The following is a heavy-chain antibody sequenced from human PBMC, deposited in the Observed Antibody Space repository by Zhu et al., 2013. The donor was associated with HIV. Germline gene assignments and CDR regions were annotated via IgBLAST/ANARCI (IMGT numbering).Heavy chain of an antibody. V-gene: IGHV1-69*01. Sequence: QVQLVQSGAEVKKPGSSVKVSCKASGGTFSSYAISWVRQAPGQGLEWMGGIIPIFGTANYAQKFQGRVTITADESTSTAYMELSSLRSEDTAVYYCARGEGSSGFPHYYGMDVWGQGTHGHRL. CDR3: ARGEGSSGFPHYYGMDV. J-gene: IGHJ6*02. D-gene: IGHD6-19*01. CDR2: IIPIFGTA. CDR1: GGTFSSYA.